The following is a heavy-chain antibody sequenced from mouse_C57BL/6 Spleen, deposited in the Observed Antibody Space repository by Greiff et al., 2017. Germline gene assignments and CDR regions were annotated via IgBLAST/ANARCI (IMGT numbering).Heavy chain of an antibody. CDR1: GFSFNTYA. Sequence: GGGLVQPKGSLKLSCAASGFSFNTYAMNWVRQAPGKGLEWVARIRSKSNNYATYYADSVKDRFTISRDDSESMLYLQMNNLKTEDTAMYYCVRPNSPYYYGSSDAMDYWGQGTSVTVSS. J-gene: IGHJ4*01. CDR3: VRPNSPYYYGSSDAMDY. CDR2: IRSKSNNYAT. V-gene: IGHV10-1*01. D-gene: IGHD1-1*01.